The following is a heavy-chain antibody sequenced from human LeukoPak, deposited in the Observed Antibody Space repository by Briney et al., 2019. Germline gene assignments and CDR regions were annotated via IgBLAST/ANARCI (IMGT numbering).Heavy chain of an antibody. CDR2: INHSGST. CDR1: GGSFRGYY. J-gene: IGHJ4*02. V-gene: IGHV4-34*01. CDR3: ARRLCGGDCYSTFSY. D-gene: IGHD2-21*02. Sequence: PSETLSLTYAVYGGSFRGYYWSWIRQPPGKGLEWIGEINHSGSTNYNPSLKSRVTISVDTSKNQFSLKLSSVTAADTAVYYCARRLCGGDCYSTFSYWGQGTLVTVSS.